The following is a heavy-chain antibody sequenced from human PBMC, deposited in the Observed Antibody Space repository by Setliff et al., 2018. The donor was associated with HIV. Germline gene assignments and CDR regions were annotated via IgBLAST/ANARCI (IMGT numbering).Heavy chain of an antibody. CDR3: ARGASMIFGVVIPLSFYYYMDV. CDR1: GDSISSRSYY. J-gene: IGHJ6*03. CDR2: IYYSGST. V-gene: IGHV4-39*07. D-gene: IGHD3-3*01. Sequence: ETLSLTCTVSGDSISSRSYYWGWIRQPPGKGLEWIGSIYYSGSTYYNPSLKSRVTISVDTSKNQFSLKLSSVTAADTAVYYCARGASMIFGVVIPLSFYYYMDVWGKGTTVTVSS.